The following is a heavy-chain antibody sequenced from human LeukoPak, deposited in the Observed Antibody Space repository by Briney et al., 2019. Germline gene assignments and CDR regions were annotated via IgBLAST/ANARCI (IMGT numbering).Heavy chain of an antibody. D-gene: IGHD4/OR15-4a*01. Sequence: SETLSLTCTVSGGSISSSSYYWGWIRQPPGKGLEWIGSIYYRGNTYYNPPLKNRVTLSVDTSKNQFSLKLSSVTAADTAVYYCARSGLFYYYYGMDVWGQGTTVTVSS. V-gene: IGHV4-39*01. CDR2: IYYRGNT. CDR3: ARSGLFYYYYGMDV. J-gene: IGHJ6*02. CDR1: GGSISSSSYY.